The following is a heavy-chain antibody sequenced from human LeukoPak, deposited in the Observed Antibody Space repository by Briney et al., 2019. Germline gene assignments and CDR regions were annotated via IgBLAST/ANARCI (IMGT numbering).Heavy chain of an antibody. CDR3: ARVPRGYCSGGSCYTPGYFQH. D-gene: IGHD2-15*01. CDR2: INPNSGGT. V-gene: IGHV1-2*02. CDR1: GYTFTGYY. J-gene: IGHJ1*01. Sequence: ASVKVSCKASGYTFTGYYTHWVRPALRQRLEWGGWINPNSGGTNYAQKFQGRVTMTRDTSISTAYMELSRLRSDDTAVYYCARVPRGYCSGGSCYTPGYFQHWGQGTLVTVSS.